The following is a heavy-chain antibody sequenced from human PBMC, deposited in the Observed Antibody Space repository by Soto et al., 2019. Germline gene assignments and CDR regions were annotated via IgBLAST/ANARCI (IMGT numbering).Heavy chain of an antibody. CDR1: GFTFSSYG. J-gene: IGHJ6*02. Sequence: GGSLILSCAASGFTFSSYGMHWVRQAPGKGLEWVAVIWYDGSNKYYADSVKGRFTISRDNSKNTLYLQMNSLRAEDTAVYYCARDAITDTYYDFWSGYPMDVWGQGTTVTGSS. CDR3: ARDAITDTYYDFWSGYPMDV. D-gene: IGHD3-3*01. V-gene: IGHV3-33*01. CDR2: IWYDGSNK.